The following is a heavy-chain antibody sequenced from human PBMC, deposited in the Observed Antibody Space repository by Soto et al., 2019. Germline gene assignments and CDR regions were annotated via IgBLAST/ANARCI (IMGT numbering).Heavy chain of an antibody. CDR3: ARILSSSRGKRFDY. D-gene: IGHD6-13*01. CDR1: GFSLSTSGMC. Sequence: SGTTLVNPTQTLTLTCTFSGFSLSTSGMCVSWIRQPPGKALEWLALIDWDDDKYYSTSLKTRLTISKDTSKNQVVLTMTNMDPVDTATYYCARILSSSRGKRFDYWGQGXLVTVPS. V-gene: IGHV2-70*01. CDR2: IDWDDDK. J-gene: IGHJ4*02.